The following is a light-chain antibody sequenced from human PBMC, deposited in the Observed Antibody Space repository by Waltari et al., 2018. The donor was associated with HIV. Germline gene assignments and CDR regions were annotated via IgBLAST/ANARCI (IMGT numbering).Light chain of an antibody. CDR2: DAS. Sequence: QAVVTQEPSLTVSPGGTVTLTCGSSTGPVTSGHYPSWFQQKPGQAPKTLIHDASNKHSWTPARFSGSLLGGKTALTLSGAQPEDEAEYYCLLSYSGARVFGGG. J-gene: IGLJ3*02. CDR1: TGPVTSGHY. V-gene: IGLV7-46*01. CDR3: LLSYSGARV.